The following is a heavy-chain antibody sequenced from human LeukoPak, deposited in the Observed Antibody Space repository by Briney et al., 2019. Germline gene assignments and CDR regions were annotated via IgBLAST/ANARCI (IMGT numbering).Heavy chain of an antibody. CDR2: ISGSGGST. CDR1: GFSFSSYA. V-gene: IGHV3-23*01. CDR3: AKEGQYYDSSGYIDY. Sequence: PGGSLRLSCAASGFSFSSYAMSWVRQAPGKGLEWVSAISGSGGSTYYADSVKGRFTISRDNSKNTLYLQMNSLRAEDTAVYYCAKEGQYYDSSGYIDYWGQGTLVTVSS. J-gene: IGHJ4*02. D-gene: IGHD3-22*01.